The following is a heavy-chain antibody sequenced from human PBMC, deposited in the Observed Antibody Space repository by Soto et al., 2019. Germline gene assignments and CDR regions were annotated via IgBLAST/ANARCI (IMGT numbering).Heavy chain of an antibody. J-gene: IGHJ4*02. Sequence: QVQLVESGGGLVKPGGSLRLSCAASGFTFSDYYMSWIRQAPGKGLEWVSYISSSGSTIYYADSVKGRFSISRDNAKNSLYLQMNRQRAEDTAVYYCARAHRQENYYGSGRIDYWGQGTLVTVSS. CDR3: ARAHRQENYYGSGRIDY. CDR2: ISSSGSTI. D-gene: IGHD3-10*01. V-gene: IGHV3-11*01. CDR1: GFTFSDYY.